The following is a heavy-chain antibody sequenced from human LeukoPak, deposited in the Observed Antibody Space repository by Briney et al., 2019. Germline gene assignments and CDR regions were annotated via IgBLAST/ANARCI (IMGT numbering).Heavy chain of an antibody. D-gene: IGHD2-21*02. Sequence: PGGSLRLSCAASGFTFRSHWLNWVRQAPGKGLEWVANIKPDGSEKYYVDSVKGRFTISRDNAKNSLYLQMNTLRVEDTAVYYCARDGLASCGGDCYSKYYYYYGMDVWGQGTTVTVSS. CDR1: GFTFRSHW. CDR2: IKPDGSEK. V-gene: IGHV3-7*01. CDR3: ARDGLASCGGDCYSKYYYYYGMDV. J-gene: IGHJ6*02.